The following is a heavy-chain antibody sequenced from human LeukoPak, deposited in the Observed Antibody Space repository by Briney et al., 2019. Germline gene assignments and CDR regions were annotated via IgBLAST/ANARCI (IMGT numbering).Heavy chain of an antibody. D-gene: IGHD6-13*01. CDR2: IWYDGSNK. CDR3: ARSSYSSSWTGWFDP. CDR1: GFTFSSYG. Sequence: GGSLRLSCAASGFTFSSYGMRWVRQAPGKGLEWVAVIWYDGSNKYYADSVKGRFTISRDNSKNTLYLQMNSLRAEDTAVYYCARSSYSSSWTGWFDPWGQGTLVTVSS. J-gene: IGHJ5*02. V-gene: IGHV3-33*01.